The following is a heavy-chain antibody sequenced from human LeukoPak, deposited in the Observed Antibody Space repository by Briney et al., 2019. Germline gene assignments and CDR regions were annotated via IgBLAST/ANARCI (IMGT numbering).Heavy chain of an antibody. Sequence: ASVKVSCKASGYTFTGYYMHWVRQAPGQGLEWMGWINPNSGGTNYAQKFQGRVTMTRDTSISTAYMELSRLRSDDTAVYYCARTRTLLGPHDYWGQGTLVTVSS. CDR1: GYTFTGYY. D-gene: IGHD2-15*01. V-gene: IGHV1-2*02. CDR2: INPNSGGT. J-gene: IGHJ4*02. CDR3: ARTRTLLGPHDY.